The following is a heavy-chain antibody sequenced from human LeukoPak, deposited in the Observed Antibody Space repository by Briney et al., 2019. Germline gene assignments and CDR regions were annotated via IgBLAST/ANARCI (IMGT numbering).Heavy chain of an antibody. Sequence: GRSLRLSCAAPGFTFSSYAMHWVRPAPGKGLEWVAVISYDGSNKYYADSVKGRFTISRDNSKNTLYLQMNSLRAEDTAVYYCARGRYCSSTSCYYNWFDPWGQGTLVTVSS. V-gene: IGHV3-30*01. CDR1: GFTFSSYA. J-gene: IGHJ5*02. CDR3: ARGRYCSSTSCYYNWFDP. CDR2: ISYDGSNK. D-gene: IGHD2-2*01.